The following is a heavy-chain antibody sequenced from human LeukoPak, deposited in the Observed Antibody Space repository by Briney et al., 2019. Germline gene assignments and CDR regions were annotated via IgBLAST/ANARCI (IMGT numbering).Heavy chain of an antibody. CDR2: ISGSGGST. CDR3: AHKGQQWLDDNDYSDY. Sequence: GGSLRLSCAASGFTFSSYAMSWVRQAPGKGLEWVSAISGSGGSTYYADSVKGRFTISRDNSKNTLYLQMNSLRAEDTAVYYCAHKGQQWLDDNDYSDYWGQGTLVTVSS. V-gene: IGHV3-23*01. CDR1: GFTFSSYA. D-gene: IGHD6-19*01. J-gene: IGHJ4*02.